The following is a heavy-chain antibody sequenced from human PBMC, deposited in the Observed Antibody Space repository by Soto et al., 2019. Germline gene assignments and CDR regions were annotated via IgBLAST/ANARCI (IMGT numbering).Heavy chain of an antibody. CDR1: GFTFSSYA. CDR2: ISGSGGST. CDR3: AKAHSSSWYAINCFDP. Sequence: EVQLLESGGGLVQPGGSLRLSCAASGFTFSSYAMSWVRQAPGKGLEWVSAISGSGGSTYYADSVKGRFTISRDNSKNTLYLQMNSLRAEDTAVYYCAKAHSSSWYAINCFDPWGQGTLVTVSS. J-gene: IGHJ5*02. V-gene: IGHV3-23*01. D-gene: IGHD6-13*01.